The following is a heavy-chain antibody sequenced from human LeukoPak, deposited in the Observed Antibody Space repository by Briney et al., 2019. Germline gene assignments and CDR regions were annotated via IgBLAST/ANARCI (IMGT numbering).Heavy chain of an antibody. CDR1: GYTFTSYD. CDR3: ARGLYSYGSNWFDP. D-gene: IGHD5-18*01. Sequence: VASVKVSCKASGYTFTSYDINWVRQATGQGLEWMGWMNPNSGNTGYAQKFQGRVTITRNTSISTAYMELSTLRSEDTAVYYCARGLYSYGSNWFDPWGQGTLVTVSS. V-gene: IGHV1-8*03. J-gene: IGHJ5*02. CDR2: MNPNSGNT.